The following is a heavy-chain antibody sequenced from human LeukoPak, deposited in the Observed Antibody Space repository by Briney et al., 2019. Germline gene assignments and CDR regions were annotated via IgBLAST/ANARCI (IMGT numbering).Heavy chain of an antibody. V-gene: IGHV3-30*18. D-gene: IGHD3-10*01. CDR2: ISYDGSNK. CDR3: AKSGGRSGEYYFDY. CDR1: GFTFSSYG. J-gene: IGHJ4*02. Sequence: GRSLRLSCAASGFTFSSYGMHWVRQAPGKGLEWVAVISYDGSNKYYADSVKGRFTISRDNSKNTLYLQMNSLRAEDTAVYYCAKSGGRSGEYYFDYWGQGTLVTVSS.